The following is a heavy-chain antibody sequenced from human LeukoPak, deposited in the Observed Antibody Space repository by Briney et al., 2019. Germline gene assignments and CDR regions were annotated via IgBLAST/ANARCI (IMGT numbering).Heavy chain of an antibody. CDR3: AKDRKADGGYGLDY. Sequence: GGSLRLSCAASGFTFSTYAMNWVRQAPGKGLEWVSTIIPGGDITYYADSVKGRFTIPRDNSKNTLSLQMNSLRAEDTAVYYCAKDRKADGGYGLDYWGQGTLVTVSS. D-gene: IGHD5-12*01. J-gene: IGHJ4*02. CDR1: GFTFSTYA. CDR2: IIPGGDIT. V-gene: IGHV3-23*01.